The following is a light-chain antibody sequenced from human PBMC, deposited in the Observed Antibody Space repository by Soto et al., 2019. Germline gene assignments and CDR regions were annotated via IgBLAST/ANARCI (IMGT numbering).Light chain of an antibody. Sequence: QSALTQPASVSGSPGQAITISCTGTNNDVGAYNYVSWYQQQPGKAPKLLISDVNTRPSGVSIRFSGSKSGNTASLTISGLQAEDETDYYCSSYTTSATVVFGGGTKLTVL. J-gene: IGLJ2*01. V-gene: IGLV2-14*03. CDR3: SSYTTSATVV. CDR1: NNDVGAYNY. CDR2: DVN.